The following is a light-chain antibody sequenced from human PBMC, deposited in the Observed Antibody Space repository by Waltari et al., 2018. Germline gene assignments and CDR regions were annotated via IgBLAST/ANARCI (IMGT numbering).Light chain of an antibody. CDR1: QRVSSY. CDR2: DAS. Sequence: EIVLTQSPATLSLSPGERATLSCRASQRVSSYLAWYQQKPGQAPRPLIYDASNRATGIPARFSGSGSGTDFTLTISSLEPEDFAVYYCQQRSNWLGTFGQGTKVEIK. CDR3: QQRSNWLGT. V-gene: IGKV3-11*01. J-gene: IGKJ1*01.